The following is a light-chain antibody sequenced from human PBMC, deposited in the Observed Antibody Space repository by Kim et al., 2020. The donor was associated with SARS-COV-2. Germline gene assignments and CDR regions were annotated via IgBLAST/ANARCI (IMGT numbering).Light chain of an antibody. CDR1: QDITNS. V-gene: IGKV1-33*01. CDR3: QQYDSLPLT. J-gene: IGKJ4*01. Sequence: DIQMTQSPSSLSASVGDRLTITCQASQDITNSLNWYQQKSGKAPKLLIYDTSNLEAGVPSRFSGSGFGTDFTFTISSLQPEDIATYYCQQYDSLPLTFGGRTKVDIK. CDR2: DTS.